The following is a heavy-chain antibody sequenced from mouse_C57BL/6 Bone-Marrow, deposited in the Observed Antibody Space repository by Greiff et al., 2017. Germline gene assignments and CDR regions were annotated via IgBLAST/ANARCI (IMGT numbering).Heavy chain of an antibody. V-gene: IGHV1-26*01. CDR1: GYTFTDYY. CDR3: ARMDDYDGVFDY. J-gene: IGHJ2*01. CDR2: INPNNGGT. D-gene: IGHD2-4*01. Sequence: VQLQQSGPELVKPGASVKISCKASGYTFTDYYMNWVKQSHGKSLEWIGDINPNNGGTSYNQKFKGKATLTVDKSSSTAYMELRSLTSEDSAVYYCARMDDYDGVFDYWGQGTTLTVSS.